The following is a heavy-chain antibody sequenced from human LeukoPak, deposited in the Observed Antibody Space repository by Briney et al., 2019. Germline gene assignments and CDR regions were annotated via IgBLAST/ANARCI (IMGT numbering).Heavy chain of an antibody. Sequence: GGSLRLSCAASGFTFSNAWMSWVRQAPGKGLEWVGRIKSKTDGGTTDYAAPVKGRFTISRDDSKNPLYLQMNSLTTEDTAVYYCTTLYGSGSSDYWGQGTLVTVSS. CDR3: TTLYGSGSSDY. V-gene: IGHV3-15*01. D-gene: IGHD3-10*01. CDR2: IKSKTDGGTT. CDR1: GFTFSNAW. J-gene: IGHJ4*02.